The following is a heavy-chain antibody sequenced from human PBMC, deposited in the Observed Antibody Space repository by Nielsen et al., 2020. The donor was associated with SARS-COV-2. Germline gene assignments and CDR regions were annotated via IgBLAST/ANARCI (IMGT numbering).Heavy chain of an antibody. CDR3: ARASGITMIVVVMGAFDI. CDR2: IYYSGST. CDR1: GGSISSGGYY. J-gene: IGHJ3*02. D-gene: IGHD3-22*01. Sequence: SETLSLTCTVSGGSISSGGYYWSWIRQHPGKGLEWIGYIYYSGSTYYNPSLKSRVTISVDTSKNQFSLKLSSVTAADTAVYYCARASGITMIVVVMGAFDIWGQGTMVTVSS. V-gene: IGHV4-31*03.